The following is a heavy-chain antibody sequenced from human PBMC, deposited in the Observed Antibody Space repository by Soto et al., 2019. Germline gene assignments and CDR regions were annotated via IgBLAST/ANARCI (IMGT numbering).Heavy chain of an antibody. CDR3: AREPSI. CDR2: ISYSGST. J-gene: IGHJ4*02. V-gene: IGHV4-31*03. Sequence: QVQLPESRPGLVKPSQTLSLTCTVSSGSISRGGYYWSSIRQHPGKGQEWTGYISYSGSTHYNPALKSRVTISGDTTKNQFPLKLMSVTGADTAVYYGAREPSIWGQGTLVTVSS. CDR1: SGSISRGGYY.